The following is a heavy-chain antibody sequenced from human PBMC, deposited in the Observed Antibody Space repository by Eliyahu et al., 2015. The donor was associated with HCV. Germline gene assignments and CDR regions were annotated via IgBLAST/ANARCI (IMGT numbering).Heavy chain of an antibody. J-gene: IGHJ4*02. D-gene: IGHD4-23*01. CDR3: ARRDYGGNYFDY. CDR1: XYSISSGXY. CDR2: IYHPGTT. V-gene: IGHV4-38-2*01. Sequence: QVQLQXSGPGLVRPSXTLSLTCAXSXYSISSGXYWGWXRQPPGKGLEWIGNIYHPGTTYYNPSLKSRVTISVDTSKNQFSLKLSAVTAADTAVYYCARRDYGGNYFDYWGQGTLVTVSS.